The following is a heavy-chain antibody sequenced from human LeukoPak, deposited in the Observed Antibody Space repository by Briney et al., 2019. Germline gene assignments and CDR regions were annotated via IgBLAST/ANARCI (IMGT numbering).Heavy chain of an antibody. J-gene: IGHJ4*02. Sequence: GGSLRLSCAASGFTFSRYWMHWVRQAPGKGLEWVTFIRYDGSDKYYADSVKGRFSISRDNPKKQLYLQTNSLRSEDSAVYYCANLDDYWGQGTLVTVSS. D-gene: IGHD1-1*01. CDR1: GFTFSRYW. CDR3: ANLDDY. V-gene: IGHV3-30*02. CDR2: IRYDGSDK.